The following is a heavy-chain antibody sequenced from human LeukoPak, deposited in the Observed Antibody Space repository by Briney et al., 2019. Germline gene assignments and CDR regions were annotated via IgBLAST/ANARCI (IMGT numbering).Heavy chain of an antibody. CDR1: GYTLTELS. Sequence: ASVKVSCKVSGYTLTELSMHWVRQAPGKGLEWMGGFDPEDGETICAQKFQGRVTMTEDTSTDTAYMELSSLRSEDTAVYYCATGVYSSGWYQSFDYWGQGTLVTVSS. V-gene: IGHV1-24*01. CDR3: ATGVYSSGWYQSFDY. CDR2: FDPEDGET. D-gene: IGHD6-19*01. J-gene: IGHJ4*02.